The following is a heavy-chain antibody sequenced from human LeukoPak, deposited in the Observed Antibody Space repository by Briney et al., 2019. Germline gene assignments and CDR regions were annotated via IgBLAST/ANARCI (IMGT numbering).Heavy chain of an antibody. Sequence: GQSLRLSCSVSGFTFSSYAMHWVREAPGKGLEYVSSISSNGGSTYYADSVKGRFTISRDNSKNTLYLQMSSLRGEDTAVYYCVKDRYVDYWGQGTRVTVPS. V-gene: IGHV3-64D*09. CDR2: ISSNGGST. D-gene: IGHD3-16*01. J-gene: IGHJ4*02. CDR1: GFTFSSYA. CDR3: VKDRYVDY.